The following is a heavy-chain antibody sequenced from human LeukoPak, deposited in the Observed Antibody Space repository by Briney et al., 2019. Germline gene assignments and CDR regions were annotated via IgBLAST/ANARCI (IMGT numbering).Heavy chain of an antibody. CDR3: TRLVGAWVHHS. Sequence: GGSLRLSCAASGFTFSSYSMNWVRQASGKGLEWVGHIRSKANSYATAYAASVRGRFTISRDDSKNTAYLQMHSLSTEDTAVYYCTRLVGAWVHHSWGQGTLVTVSS. D-gene: IGHD3-10*01. V-gene: IGHV3-73*01. J-gene: IGHJ4*02. CDR2: IRSKANSYAT. CDR1: GFTFSSYS.